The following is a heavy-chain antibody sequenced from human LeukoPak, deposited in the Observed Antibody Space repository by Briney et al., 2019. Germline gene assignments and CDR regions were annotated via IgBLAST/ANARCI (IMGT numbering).Heavy chain of an antibody. Sequence: GGSLQISCKGSGYSFTSYWIGWGRQMPGKGLEGRGIIYPGDSDTRYSPSFQGQVTISAHKSISTAYLQWSSLKASDTAMYYCARLKRYSKHHFDYWGQGTLVTVSS. CDR1: GYSFTSYW. V-gene: IGHV5-51*01. J-gene: IGHJ4*02. CDR2: IYPGDSDT. CDR3: ARLKRYSKHHFDY. D-gene: IGHD6-13*01.